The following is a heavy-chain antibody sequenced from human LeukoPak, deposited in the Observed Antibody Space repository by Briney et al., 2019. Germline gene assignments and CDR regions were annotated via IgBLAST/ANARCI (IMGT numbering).Heavy chain of an antibody. CDR1: GYTFTSYY. V-gene: IGHV1-46*01. CDR2: INPSGGST. CDR3: ARDGGDGYNYGGYDY. Sequence: GASVKVSCKASGYTFTSYYMHWVRQAPGQGLEWMGIINPSGGSTSYAQKLQGRVTMTRDTSTSTVYMELSSLRSEDTAVYYCARDGGDGYNYGGYDYWGQGTLVTVSS. D-gene: IGHD5-24*01. J-gene: IGHJ4*02.